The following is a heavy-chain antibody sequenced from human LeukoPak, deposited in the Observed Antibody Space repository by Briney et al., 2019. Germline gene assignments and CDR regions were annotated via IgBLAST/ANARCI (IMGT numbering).Heavy chain of an antibody. CDR3: ATDRGYSYGQTLTFDY. V-gene: IGHV1-46*01. J-gene: IGHJ4*02. D-gene: IGHD5-18*01. CDR1: GYTLTSHY. Sequence: ASVKVSCKASGYTLTSHYMHGVRQAPGQGLEWMGIINPSGGSTSYAQKFQGRVTMTRDTSTSTVYMDLSSLRSEDTAVYYCATDRGYSYGQTLTFDYWGQGTLVTVSS. CDR2: INPSGGST.